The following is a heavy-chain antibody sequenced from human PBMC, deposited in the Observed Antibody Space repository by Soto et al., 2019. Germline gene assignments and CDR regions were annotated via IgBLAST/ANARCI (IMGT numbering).Heavy chain of an antibody. Sequence: TMPDRYTVYWGTFVDYCGRCISQTPGKGLEWIGEINHSGSTNYNPSLKSRVTISVDTSKNQFSLKLSSVTAADTAVYYCARAYPIPVRRRKRIDPCGEGVLVTGSS. V-gene: IGHV4-34*01. D-gene: IGHD3-10*01. CDR1: WGTFVDYC. CDR3: ARAYPIPVRRRKRIDP. CDR2: INHSGST. J-gene: IGHJ5*02.